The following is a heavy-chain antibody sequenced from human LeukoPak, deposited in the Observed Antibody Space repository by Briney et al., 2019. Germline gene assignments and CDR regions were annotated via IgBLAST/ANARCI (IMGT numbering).Heavy chain of an antibody. CDR1: GFTFSSYW. V-gene: IGHV3-7*01. CDR3: ARHSIVVVPAATLHY. J-gene: IGHJ4*02. Sequence: GGSLRLSWAASGFTFSSYWMSWVRQAPGRGLEGVANINQDGSEKYYVDSVKGRFTISRDNAKNSLYLQMNSLRAEDTAVYYCARHSIVVVPAATLHYWGQGTLVTVSS. D-gene: IGHD2-2*01. CDR2: INQDGSEK.